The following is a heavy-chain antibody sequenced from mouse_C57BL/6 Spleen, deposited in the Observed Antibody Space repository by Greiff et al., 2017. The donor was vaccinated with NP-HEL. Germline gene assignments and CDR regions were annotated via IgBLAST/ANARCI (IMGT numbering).Heavy chain of an antibody. CDR1: GYTFTSYW. V-gene: IGHV1-55*01. Sequence: VQLQQSGAELVKPGASVKMSCKASGYTFTSYWITWVKQRPGQGLEWIGDIYPGSGSTNYNEKFKSKATLTVDTSSSTAYMQLSSLTSEDSAVYYCARSWTAQASWCAYWGQGTLVTVSA. D-gene: IGHD3-2*02. CDR2: IYPGSGST. J-gene: IGHJ3*01. CDR3: ARSWTAQASWCAY.